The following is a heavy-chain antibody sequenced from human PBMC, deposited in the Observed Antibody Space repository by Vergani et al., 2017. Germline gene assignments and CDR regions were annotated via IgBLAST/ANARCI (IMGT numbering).Heavy chain of an antibody. Sequence: EVQLLQSGGGVIQPGGSVRLSCAASGFTFSACPMTWVRQAPGKGLEWVSAISARYPSTYYADSVKGRFTISRDNSKNTLYLQMNSLRAEDTAVYYCAKSMVRGKDYGMDVWGQGTTVTVSS. D-gene: IGHD3-10*01. CDR3: AKSMVRGKDYGMDV. CDR1: GFTFSACP. CDR2: ISARYPST. J-gene: IGHJ6*02. V-gene: IGHV3-23*01.